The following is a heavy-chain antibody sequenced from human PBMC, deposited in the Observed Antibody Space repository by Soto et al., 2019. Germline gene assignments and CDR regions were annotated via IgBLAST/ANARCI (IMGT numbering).Heavy chain of an antibody. CDR3: ATTMITFGGVAAEGGY. CDR1: GFTFSSYA. Sequence: EVQLLESGGGLVQPGGSLRLSCAASGFTFSSYAMSWVRQAPGKGLEWVSAISGRGGSTYYADSVKGRFTISRDNSKNSLYQQMNSLRAEDTAVYYCATTMITFGGVAAEGGYWGQGTLVTVSS. D-gene: IGHD3-16*01. V-gene: IGHV3-23*01. J-gene: IGHJ4*02. CDR2: ISGRGGST.